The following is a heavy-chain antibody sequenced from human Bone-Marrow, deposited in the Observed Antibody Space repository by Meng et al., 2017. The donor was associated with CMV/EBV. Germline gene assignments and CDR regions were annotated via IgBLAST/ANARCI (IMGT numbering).Heavy chain of an antibody. Sequence: GGSLRLSCAASGFTFSSYEMNWVRQAPGKGLEWVSYISSSGSTIYYADSVKGRFTISRDNAKNSLYLQMNSLRAEDTAVYYCARVGGYSYGNYYYYYGMDVWGQWNTVNV. J-gene: IGHJ6*02. D-gene: IGHD5-18*01. CDR3: ARVGGYSYGNYYYYYGMDV. CDR2: ISSSGSTI. CDR1: GFTFSSYE. V-gene: IGHV3-48*03.